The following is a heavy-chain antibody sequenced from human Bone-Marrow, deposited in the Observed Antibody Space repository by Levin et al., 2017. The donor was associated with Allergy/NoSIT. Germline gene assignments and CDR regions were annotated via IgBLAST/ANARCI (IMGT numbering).Heavy chain of an antibody. D-gene: IGHD2-8*01. Sequence: SCSTSGFTFSGYAMHWFRQAPGKGLEHISVIGHDGSVTEYADSVKGRFTVYRDNSKNTLYLQMSSLTIEDTATYYCVEDNGGFNTWGQGTTVTVSS. CDR1: GFTFSGYA. CDR2: IGHDGSVT. CDR3: VEDNGGFNT. V-gene: IGHV3-64D*06. J-gene: IGHJ3*02.